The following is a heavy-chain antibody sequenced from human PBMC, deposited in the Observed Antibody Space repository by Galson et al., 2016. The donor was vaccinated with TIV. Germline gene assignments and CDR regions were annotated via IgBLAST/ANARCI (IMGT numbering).Heavy chain of an antibody. D-gene: IGHD2-21*01. J-gene: IGHJ6*02. CDR3: ARERRFCGNECFLSYYFRMDV. Sequence: SLRLSCAASTFNVNDNYMTWVRQTPGKGLEWVSIISSDGATHYSDSVKGRFTVFRDADKNTLYLQMNSLRPEDTAVYYCARERRFCGNECFLSYYFRMDVWGQGTAVTVSS. V-gene: IGHV3-66*02. CDR2: ISSDGAT. CDR1: TFNVNDNY.